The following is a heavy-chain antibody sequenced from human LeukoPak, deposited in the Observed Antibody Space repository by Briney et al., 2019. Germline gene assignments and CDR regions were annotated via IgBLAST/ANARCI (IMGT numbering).Heavy chain of an antibody. D-gene: IGHD3-10*01. Sequence: GGSLRLSCAASGFIFSSYWMSWVRQAPGKGLEWVANIKQDGSEKYYVDSVKGRFTMSRDNAKNSLYLQMNSLRTEDTAVYYCTRDPRVLDYWGQGTLVTVSS. CDR1: GFIFSSYW. CDR3: TRDPRVLDY. V-gene: IGHV3-7*01. CDR2: IKQDGSEK. J-gene: IGHJ4*02.